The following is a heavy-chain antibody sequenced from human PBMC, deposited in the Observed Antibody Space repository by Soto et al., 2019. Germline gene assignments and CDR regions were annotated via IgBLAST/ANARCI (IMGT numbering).Heavy chain of an antibody. CDR1: GYTFIAYY. V-gene: IGHV1-2*02. CDR3: ARGAYSHAFDI. D-gene: IGHD2-15*01. Sequence: QVQLVQSGAEVKKPGASVKVSCKASGYTFIAYYIHWVRQAPGQGLEWMGWIIPISGGTNYAQKFQDRVTMTRDTSICTAYMELSSLRSDDTAVYYCARGAYSHAFDIWGQGTMVTVSS. CDR2: IIPISGGT. J-gene: IGHJ3*02.